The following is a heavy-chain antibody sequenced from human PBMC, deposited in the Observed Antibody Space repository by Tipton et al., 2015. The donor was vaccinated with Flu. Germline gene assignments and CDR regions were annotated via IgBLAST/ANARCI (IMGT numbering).Heavy chain of an antibody. CDR3: ARERNGYFEY. CDR1: GYTFSSYW. V-gene: IGHV5-51*03. D-gene: IGHD5-24*01. Sequence: VQLVQSGAEVKKPGESVKISCEGSGYTFSSYWIAWVRQMPGKGLEWMGIIYPGDSKTKFSPSFQGQVTISADKSISTTYLQWSSLKASDTAMYYCARERNGYFEYWGQGTLVTVSS. J-gene: IGHJ4*02. CDR2: IYPGDSKT.